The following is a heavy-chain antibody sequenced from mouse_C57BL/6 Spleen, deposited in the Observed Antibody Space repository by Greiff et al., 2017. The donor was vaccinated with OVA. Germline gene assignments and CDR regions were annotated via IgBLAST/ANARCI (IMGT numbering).Heavy chain of an antibody. CDR3: ARHYYGGSFLYYFDY. CDR2: INPNNGGT. CDR1: GYTFTDYY. J-gene: IGHJ2*01. D-gene: IGHD1-1*01. Sequence: VQLQQSGPELVKPGASVKISCKASGYTFTDYYMNWVKQSHGKSLEWIGDINPNNGGTSYNQKFKGKATLTVDKSSSTAYMELRSLTSEDSAVYYCARHYYGGSFLYYFDYWGQGTTLTVSS. V-gene: IGHV1-26*01.